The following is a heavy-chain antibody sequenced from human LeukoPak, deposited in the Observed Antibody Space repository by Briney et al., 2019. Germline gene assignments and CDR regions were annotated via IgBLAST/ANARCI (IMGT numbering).Heavy chain of an antibody. V-gene: IGHV3-21*01. CDR2: ISSSSSYI. J-gene: IGHJ4*02. CDR1: GFTFSSYS. CDR3: ARLLVGAAGDY. D-gene: IGHD6-13*01. Sequence: PGGSMRLSCAASGFTFSSYSMNWVRQAPGKGLEWVSSISSSSSYINYADSVKGRFTISRDNAKNSLYLQMNSLRAEDTAVYYCARLLVGAAGDYWGQGTLVTVSS.